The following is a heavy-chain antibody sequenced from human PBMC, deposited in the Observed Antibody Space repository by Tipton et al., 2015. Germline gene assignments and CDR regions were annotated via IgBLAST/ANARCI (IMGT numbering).Heavy chain of an antibody. V-gene: IGHV4-61*01. D-gene: IGHD5-24*01. CDR2: ISYSGST. CDR1: GGSVSTSNYY. J-gene: IGHJ6*02. Sequence: TLSLTCTVSGGSVSTSNYYWGWIRQSPGKGLEWIGYISYSGSTHYNPSLKRRVTISLDTSKNQFSLTLNSVTAADTAVYYCARDVEHGMDAWGQGTTVTVSS. CDR3: ARDVEHGMDA.